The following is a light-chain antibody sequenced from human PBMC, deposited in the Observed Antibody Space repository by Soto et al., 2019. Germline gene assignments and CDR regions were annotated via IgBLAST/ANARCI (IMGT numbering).Light chain of an antibody. CDR2: DVT. V-gene: IGLV2-11*01. J-gene: IGLJ2*01. Sequence: QSALTQPRSVSGSPGQSVTVSCTGTSRDVGIYNYVSWYQQRTGTAPKVMIYDVTKRPSGVPDRFSGSKSANTASLTISGLQADDEADYYCCSYAGNYTLLFGGGTKVTVL. CDR1: SRDVGIYNY. CDR3: CSYAGNYTLL.